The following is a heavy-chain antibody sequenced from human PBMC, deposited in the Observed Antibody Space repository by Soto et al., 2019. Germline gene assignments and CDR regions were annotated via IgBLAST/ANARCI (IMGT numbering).Heavy chain of an antibody. J-gene: IGHJ5*02. D-gene: IGHD6-13*01. Sequence: SETLSLTCAVYGGSFSGYYWSWIRQPPGKGLEWIGEINHSGSTNYNPSLKSRVTISVDTSKNQFSLKLSSVTAADTAVYYCARTHSSSPGVWFDPWGQGTLVTVSS. CDR3: ARTHSSSPGVWFDP. CDR1: GGSFSGYY. CDR2: INHSGST. V-gene: IGHV4-34*01.